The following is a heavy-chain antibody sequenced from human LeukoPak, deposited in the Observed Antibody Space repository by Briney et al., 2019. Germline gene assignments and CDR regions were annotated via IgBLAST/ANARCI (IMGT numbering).Heavy chain of an antibody. Sequence: SSETLSLTCTVSGGSISSSSYYWGWIRQPPGKGLEWIGSIYYSGSTYYNPSLKSRVTISVDTSKNQFSLKLSSVTAADTAVYYCARGGYSSGWYSWPRAFDIWGQGTMVTVSS. CDR3: ARGGYSSGWYSWPRAFDI. CDR2: IYYSGST. J-gene: IGHJ3*02. D-gene: IGHD6-19*01. V-gene: IGHV4-39*07. CDR1: GGSISSSSYY.